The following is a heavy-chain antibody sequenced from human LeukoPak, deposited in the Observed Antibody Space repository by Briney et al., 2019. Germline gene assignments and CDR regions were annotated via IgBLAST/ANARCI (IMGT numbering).Heavy chain of an antibody. CDR3: ARGRRLYYDYGVDY. J-gene: IGHJ4*02. CDR1: GGSFSGYY. CDR2: INHSGST. D-gene: IGHD4-17*01. V-gene: IGHV4-34*01. Sequence: SETLSLTCAVYGGSFSGYYWSWIRQPPGKGLEWIGEINHSGSTNYNPSLKSRVTISVDTSKNQFSLKLSSVTAADTAVYYCARGRRLYYDYGVDYWGQGTLVTVSS.